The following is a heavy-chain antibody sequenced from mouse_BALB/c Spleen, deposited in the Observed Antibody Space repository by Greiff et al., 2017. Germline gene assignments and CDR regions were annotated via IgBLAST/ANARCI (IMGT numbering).Heavy chain of an antibody. CDR1: GDSITSGY. CDR3: ARGILRLREAMDY. Sequence: EVKLMESGPSLVKPSQTLSLTCSVTGDSITSGYWNWIRKFPGNKLEYMGYISYSGSTYYNPSLKSRISITRDTSKNQYYLQLNSVTTEDTATYYCARGILRLREAMDYWGQGTSVTVSS. CDR2: ISYSGST. J-gene: IGHJ4*01. V-gene: IGHV3-8*02. D-gene: IGHD1-2*01.